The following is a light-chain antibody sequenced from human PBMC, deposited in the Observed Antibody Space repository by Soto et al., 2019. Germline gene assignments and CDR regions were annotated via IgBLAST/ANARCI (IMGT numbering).Light chain of an antibody. CDR2: YAS. CDR1: QSVGNN. V-gene: IGKV3-15*01. CDR3: QQYNDWPPIT. J-gene: IGKJ5*01. Sequence: EIMMTQSPATLSVSPGERATLSCRASQSVGNNLAWYQQKPGQTPRLLIYYASTRATGIPARFSGSGSGTELTLTISSLQSEDSALYYCQQYNDWPPITFGQGTRLEIQ.